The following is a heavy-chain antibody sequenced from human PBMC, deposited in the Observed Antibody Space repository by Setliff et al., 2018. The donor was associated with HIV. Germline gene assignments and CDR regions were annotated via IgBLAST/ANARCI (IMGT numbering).Heavy chain of an antibody. Sequence: ASVKVSCKTSGYTFTSYALNWVRQAPGQGLEWMGWINTEDGNPTYAQGFTGRFVFSLDTSINTAYVHISSLKPEDAAVYYCARDVATRGAKFYYPYMDVWGKGTTVTVSS. CDR2: INTEDGNP. J-gene: IGHJ6*03. CDR1: GYTFTSYA. D-gene: IGHD5-12*01. V-gene: IGHV7-4-1*02. CDR3: ARDVATRGAKFYYPYMDV.